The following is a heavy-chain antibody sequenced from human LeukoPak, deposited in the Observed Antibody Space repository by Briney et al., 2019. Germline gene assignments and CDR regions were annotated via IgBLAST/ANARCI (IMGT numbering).Heavy chain of an antibody. J-gene: IGHJ5*02. CDR3: ARVNVASYDFWSGYFPGSDWFDP. D-gene: IGHD3-3*01. Sequence: ASVKVSCKASGYTFTSYYMHWVRQAPGQGLEWMGIINPSGGSTSYAQKFQGRVTMTRDTSTSTVYMELSSLRSEDTGVYYCARVNVASYDFWSGYFPGSDWFDPWGQGTLVTVSS. V-gene: IGHV1-46*01. CDR2: INPSGGST. CDR1: GYTFTSYY.